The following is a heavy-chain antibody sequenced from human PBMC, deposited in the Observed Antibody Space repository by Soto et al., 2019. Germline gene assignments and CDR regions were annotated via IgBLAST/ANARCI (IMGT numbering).Heavy chain of an antibody. D-gene: IGHD3-3*01. CDR1: GFTFSSYA. V-gene: IGHV3-23*01. CDR3: AKVLTYYDFWSGYLPYYYYYMDV. J-gene: IGHJ6*03. CDR2: ISGSGGST. Sequence: GGSLRLSCAASGFTFSSYAMSWVRQAPGKGLEWVSAISGSGGSTYYADSVKGRFTISRDNSKNTLYLQMNSLRAEDKAVYYCAKVLTYYDFWSGYLPYYYYYMDVWGKGTTVTVSS.